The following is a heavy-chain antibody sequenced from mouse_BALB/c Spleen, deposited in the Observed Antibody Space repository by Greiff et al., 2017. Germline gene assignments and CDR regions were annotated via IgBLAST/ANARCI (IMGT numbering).Heavy chain of an antibody. CDR3: TRWGVYYGNYEGY. D-gene: IGHD2-1*01. CDR1: GYTFTSYW. J-gene: IGHJ2*01. V-gene: IGHV1-5*01. CDR2: IYPGNSDT. Sequence: VQLQQSGTVLARPGASVKMSCKASGYTFTSYWMHWVHQRPGQGLEWIGAIYPGNSDTSYNQKFKGKAKLTAVTSTSTAYMELSSLTNEDSAVYYCTRWGVYYGNYEGYWGQGTTLTVSS.